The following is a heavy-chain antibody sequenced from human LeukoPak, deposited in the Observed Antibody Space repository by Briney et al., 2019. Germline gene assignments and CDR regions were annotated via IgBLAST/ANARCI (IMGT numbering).Heavy chain of an antibody. V-gene: IGHV4-39*07. D-gene: IGHD6-13*01. J-gene: IGHJ5*02. CDR2: IYYSGST. CDR3: ARDSSSWYGSWFDP. CDR1: GGSISSSSYY. Sequence: SETLSLTCTVSGGSISSSSYYWGWIRQPPGKGLEWIGSIYYSGSTYYNPSLKSRVTISVDTSKNQFSLKLSSVTAADTAVYYCARDSSSWYGSWFDPWGQGTLVTVSS.